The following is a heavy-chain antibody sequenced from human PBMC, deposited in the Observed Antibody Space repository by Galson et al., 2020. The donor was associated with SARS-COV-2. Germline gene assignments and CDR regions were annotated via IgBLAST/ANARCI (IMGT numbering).Heavy chain of an antibody. CDR1: GFTFSSYS. J-gene: IGHJ4*02. CDR2: ISSSSSYI. CDR3: AREMATITSNYFDY. V-gene: IGHV3-21*01. D-gene: IGHD5-12*01. Sequence: GESLKLSCAASGFTFSSYSMNWVRQAPGKGLEWVSSISSSSSYIYYADSVKGRFTISRDNAKNSLYLQMNSLRAEDTAVYYCAREMATITSNYFDYWGQGTLVTVSS.